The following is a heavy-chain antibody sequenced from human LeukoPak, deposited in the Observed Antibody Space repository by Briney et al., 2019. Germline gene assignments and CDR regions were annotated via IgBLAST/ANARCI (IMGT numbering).Heavy chain of an antibody. CDR1: GFTFSNAW. Sequence: GGSLRLSCATSGFTFSNAWMNWVRQAPGKGLEWVAVIWYDGSNKYYADSVKGRFTISRDNSKNTLYLQMNSLRAEDTAVYYCARGSSGWYYFDYWGQGTLVTVSS. V-gene: IGHV3-33*01. D-gene: IGHD6-19*01. J-gene: IGHJ4*02. CDR3: ARGSSGWYYFDY. CDR2: IWYDGSNK.